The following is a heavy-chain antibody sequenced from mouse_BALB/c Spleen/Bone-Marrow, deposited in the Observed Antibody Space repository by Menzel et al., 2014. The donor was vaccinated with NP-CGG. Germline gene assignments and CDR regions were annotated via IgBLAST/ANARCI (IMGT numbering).Heavy chain of an antibody. D-gene: IGHD2-1*01. CDR3: SDGNFYALDY. CDR2: IDPEDGDT. Sequence: VHVKQSGAELVGSGASVKLSCTASGFNIKDYYIHWVKQRPEQGLEWIGWIDPEDGDTEYAPKFQGKATMTADTSSNTAYLQLSSLTSVDTAVYYCSDGNFYALDYWGQGTSVTVSS. CDR1: GFNIKDYY. J-gene: IGHJ4*01. V-gene: IGHV14-4*02.